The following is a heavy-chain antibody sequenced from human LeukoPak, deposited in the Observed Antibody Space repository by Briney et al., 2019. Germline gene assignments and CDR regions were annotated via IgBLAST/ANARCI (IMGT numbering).Heavy chain of an antibody. V-gene: IGHV4-59*08. CDR2: VYYSGST. CDR1: GGSISCYY. J-gene: IGHJ4*02. Sequence: KPSETLSLTCTVSGGSISCYYWSWFRQPPGKRLEWLGFVYYSGSTSYNPSLKSRVTISVDTSKNQISLKVSSVTAADTAVYYCARGGWSLDYWGQGTLVTVSS. CDR3: ARGGWSLDY. D-gene: IGHD2-15*01.